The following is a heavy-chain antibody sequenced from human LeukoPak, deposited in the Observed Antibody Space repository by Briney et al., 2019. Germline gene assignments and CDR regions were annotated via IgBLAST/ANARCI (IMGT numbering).Heavy chain of an antibody. CDR1: GGSFSGYY. Sequence: PSETLSLTCAVYGGSFSGYYWSWIRQPPGKGLEWIGSISYSGNTYYNPSLKSRVTISVDTSKNQFSLKVNSVTASDTAVYYCAREGSGWDLYYHYYYMDVWGKGTTVTISS. CDR2: ISYSGNT. V-gene: IGHV4-34*01. CDR3: AREGSGWDLYYHYYYMDV. D-gene: IGHD6-19*01. J-gene: IGHJ6*03.